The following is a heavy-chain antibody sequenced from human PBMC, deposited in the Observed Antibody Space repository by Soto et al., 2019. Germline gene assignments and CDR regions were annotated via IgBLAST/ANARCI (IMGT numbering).Heavy chain of an antibody. CDR1: EFTFSNYG. CDR2: SSGSSGKT. J-gene: IGHJ4*02. Sequence: EVQLLESGGGLVQTGGSLRLACAASEFTFSNYGMSWVRQAPGKGLEWGSASSGSSGKTYYADSVKGRFTITRDNPKNTLYLQLNSLRAEDTAVYYCAKVPEGGFALYYFVHWGQGALVTVSS. V-gene: IGHV3-23*01. CDR3: AKVPEGGFALYYFVH. D-gene: IGHD2-15*01.